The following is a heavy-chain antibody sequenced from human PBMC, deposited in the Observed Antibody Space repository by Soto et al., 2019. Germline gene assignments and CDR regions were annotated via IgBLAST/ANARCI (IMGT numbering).Heavy chain of an antibody. D-gene: IGHD3-22*01. V-gene: IGHV1-69*12. J-gene: IGHJ5*02. CDR3: ARPTRYYYDSSGQSAWFDP. Sequence: QVQLVQSGAEVKKPGSSVKVSCKASGGTFSSYAISWVRQAPGQGLEWMGGIIPIFGTANYAQKFQGRVTITADESTGTAYRELSSLRSEDTAVYYCARPTRYYYDSSGQSAWFDPWGQGTLVTVSS. CDR2: IIPIFGTA. CDR1: GGTFSSYA.